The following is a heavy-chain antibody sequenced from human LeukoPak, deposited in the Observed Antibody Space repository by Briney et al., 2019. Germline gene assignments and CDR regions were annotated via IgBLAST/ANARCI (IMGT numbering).Heavy chain of an antibody. V-gene: IGHV1-2*02. D-gene: IGHD4-23*01. J-gene: IGHJ4*02. CDR2: INPNTGGT. Sequence: ASVKVSCKASGYTFTGYYLHWVRQAPGQGLEWMGWINPNTGGTDYAQKFQGRVTMTRDTSINTAYMELSRLRSDDTAVYYCAKDLGAGGKKYYYFDYWGQGTLVTVSS. CDR3: AKDLGAGGKKYYYFDY. CDR1: GYTFTGYY.